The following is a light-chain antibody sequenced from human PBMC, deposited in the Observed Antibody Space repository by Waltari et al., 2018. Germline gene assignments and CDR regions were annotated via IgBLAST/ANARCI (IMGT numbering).Light chain of an antibody. CDR3: HQYYYPPPT. V-gene: IGKV4-1*01. J-gene: IGKJ2*01. CDR2: WAS. Sequence: DIVMTQSPDSLAVSLGERATINCKSSQSVLYSSNNKNYLAWYQQKPGQPPKLLIYWASTRDSGVPELFSGSGSGTDFTLTIGSLQAEDVAIYYCHQYYYPPPTFGQGTKLEIK. CDR1: QSVLYSSNNKNY.